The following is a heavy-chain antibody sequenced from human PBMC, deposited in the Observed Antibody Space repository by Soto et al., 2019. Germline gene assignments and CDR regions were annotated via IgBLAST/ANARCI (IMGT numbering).Heavy chain of an antibody. J-gene: IGHJ3*02. Sequence: ASVKVSCKTSGYTFTEYYTHWVRQATGQGLERMGWMNPKTGGECFAQKFQGRATLTRDTSIGTAYIEVNSLTSDDMAVYFCTRQNIDNTDGLYDAFEIWGKGTTVTVSS. CDR2: MNPKTGGE. CDR1: GYTFTEYY. D-gene: IGHD2-15*01. V-gene: IGHV1-2*02. CDR3: TRQNIDNTDGLYDAFEI.